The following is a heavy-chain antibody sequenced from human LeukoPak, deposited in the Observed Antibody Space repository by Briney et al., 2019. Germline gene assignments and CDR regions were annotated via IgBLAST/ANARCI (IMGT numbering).Heavy chain of an antibody. CDR3: TRAYSSSWSWYFDY. CDR1: GLTIGDDA. Sequence: PGRSLRLSCTTSGLTIGDDAVSWVRQAPGKGLEGIGFIRSKTYGGTTEYAASLKGRFTISRDDSKSVAYLQMSSLKTEDTAVYYCTRAYSSSWSWYFDYWGQGTLVTVSS. CDR2: IRSKTYGGTT. D-gene: IGHD6-13*01. V-gene: IGHV3-49*04. J-gene: IGHJ4*02.